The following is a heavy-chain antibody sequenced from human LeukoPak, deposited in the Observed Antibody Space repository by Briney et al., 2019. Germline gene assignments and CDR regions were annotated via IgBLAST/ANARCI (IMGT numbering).Heavy chain of an antibody. CDR3: ARYGSGSSQYYYFHY. CDR1: GGSISSSNW. CDR2: IYHSGST. V-gene: IGHV4-4*02. J-gene: IGHJ4*02. D-gene: IGHD3-10*01. Sequence: SGTLSLTCAVSGGSISSSNWWSWVRQPPGKGLEWIGEIYHSGSTNYNPSLKSRVTISVDKSKNQFSLKLSSVTAADTAVYFCARYGSGSSQYYYFHYWGQGSLVTVSS.